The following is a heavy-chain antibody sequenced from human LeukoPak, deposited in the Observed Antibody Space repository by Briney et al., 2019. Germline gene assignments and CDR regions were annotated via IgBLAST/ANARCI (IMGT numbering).Heavy chain of an antibody. CDR1: GFPFSSYS. CDR2: IKPKTDGGTI. CDR3: TTGVRDSNGYYNFDY. J-gene: IGHJ4*02. Sequence: GGSLRLSCVASGFPFSSYSMNWVRQAPGKGLEWVGRIKPKTDGGTIDYAAPVKGRFSISRDDSKNTLSLQMNSLQIEDTAVYYCTTGVRDSNGYYNFDYWGQGTLVTVSS. D-gene: IGHD3-22*01. V-gene: IGHV3-15*01.